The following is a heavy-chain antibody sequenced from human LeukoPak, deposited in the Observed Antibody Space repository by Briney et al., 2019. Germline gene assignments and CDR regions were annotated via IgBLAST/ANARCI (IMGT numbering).Heavy chain of an antibody. V-gene: IGHV4-34*01. J-gene: IGHJ4*02. CDR3: ARKRSPYFDY. CDR1: GGPFSDYY. Sequence: SETLSLTCAVYGGPFSDYYWNWIRQPPGKGLEWIGEINHSGSTNYNPSLKSRVTISVDTSKNEFSLRLSSETASDTAVYYCARKRSPYFDYWGQGTLVTVSS. CDR2: INHSGST.